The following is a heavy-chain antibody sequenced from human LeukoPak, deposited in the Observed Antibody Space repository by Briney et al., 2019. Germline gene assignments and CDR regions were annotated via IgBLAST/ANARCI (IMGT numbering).Heavy chain of an antibody. CDR1: GYTFTGYY. CDR3: ARVGTTGHYYYYYMDV. J-gene: IGHJ6*03. D-gene: IGHD1-7*01. CDR2: INPNSGGT. Sequence: GASVKVSCKASGYTFTGYYMHWERQAPGQGLEWMGWINPNSGGTNYAQKFQGRVTMTRDASISTAYMELSRLRSDDTAVYYCARVGTTGHYYYYYMDVWGKGTTVTVSS. V-gene: IGHV1-2*02.